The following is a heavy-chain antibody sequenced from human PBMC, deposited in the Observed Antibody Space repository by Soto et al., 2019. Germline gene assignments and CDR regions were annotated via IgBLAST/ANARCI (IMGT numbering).Heavy chain of an antibody. CDR2: ISNTATTI. D-gene: IGHD6-6*01. V-gene: IGHV3-48*03. Sequence: EVQLVESGGGLLQPGGSLRLSCAASGFTFKSFEMNWVRQAPGKGLEWVSYISNTATTIYYADAVKGRFTISRDNAKNSLYLQMNSLRAEDTAVYYCARVYSSSSGKGMDVWGQGTTVTVSS. J-gene: IGHJ6*02. CDR1: GFTFKSFE. CDR3: ARVYSSSSGKGMDV.